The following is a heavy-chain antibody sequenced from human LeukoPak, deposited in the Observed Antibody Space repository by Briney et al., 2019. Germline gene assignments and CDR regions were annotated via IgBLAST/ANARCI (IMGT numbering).Heavy chain of an antibody. CDR1: GFTFSNYV. CDR3: AKGTHSSSWHWYDP. V-gene: IGHV3-23*01. D-gene: IGHD6-13*01. J-gene: IGHJ5*02. CDR2: ISGSGGNT. Sequence: GGSLRLSCAASGFTFSNYVMSWVRQAPGKELERVSAISGSGGNTYYADSVKGRFTISRDNSKNTLYLQMNSLRAEDAAVYYCAKGTHSSSWHWYDPWGQGTLVTVSS.